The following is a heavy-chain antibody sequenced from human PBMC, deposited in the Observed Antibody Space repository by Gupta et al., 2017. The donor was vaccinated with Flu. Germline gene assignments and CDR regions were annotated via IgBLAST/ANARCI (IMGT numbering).Heavy chain of an antibody. CDR3: ARDGGSGWSLDY. CDR2: ISRGSDTI. CDR1: RFTFSSYD. D-gene: IGHD6-19*01. V-gene: IGHV3-48*01. Sequence: EVHLVESGGGLVQPGGSLRLSCAASRFTFSSYDMNWVRQAPGKGLEWVSYISRGSDTIYYADSVKGRFTISRDNAKNSLYLQMNNLRAEDTAVYYCARDGGSGWSLDYWGQGTLVTVSS. J-gene: IGHJ4*02.